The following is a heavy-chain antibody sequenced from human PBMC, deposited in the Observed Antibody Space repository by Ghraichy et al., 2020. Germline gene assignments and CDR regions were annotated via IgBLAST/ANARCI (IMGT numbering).Heavy chain of an antibody. Sequence: SETLSLTCAVSGGSISSGGYSWSWIRQPPGKGLEWIGYIYHSGSTYYNPSLKSRVTISVDRSKNQFSLKLSSVTAADTAVYYCARALAGTENWFDPWGQGTLVTVSS. CDR2: IYHSGST. V-gene: IGHV4-30-2*01. J-gene: IGHJ5*02. D-gene: IGHD1-1*01. CDR1: GGSISSGGYS. CDR3: ARALAGTENWFDP.